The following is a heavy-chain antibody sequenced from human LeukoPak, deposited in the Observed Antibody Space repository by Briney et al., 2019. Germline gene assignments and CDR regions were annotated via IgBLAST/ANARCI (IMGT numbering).Heavy chain of an antibody. V-gene: IGHV3-30*04. CDR2: ISYDGSNK. Sequence: GGSLRLSYPASRFTFLSYSMHWVRQAPGKGLEWVAVISYDGSNKYYADSVKGRFTISRDNSKNTLYLQMNSLRAEDTAVYYCARDGHLIRPPDYYYFDYWGQGTVVTVSS. D-gene: IGHD5-12*01. J-gene: IGHJ4*02. CDR1: RFTFLSYS. CDR3: ARDGHLIRPPDYYYFDY.